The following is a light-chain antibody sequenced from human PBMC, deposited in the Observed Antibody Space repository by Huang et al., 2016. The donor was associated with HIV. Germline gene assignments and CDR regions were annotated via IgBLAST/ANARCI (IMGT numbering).Light chain of an antibody. V-gene: IGKV1-8*01. Sequence: AIRMTQSPSSLSASTGDRVNITCRASQDINNFLAWDQQKPGKAPNLLIYAASILEKGVPARVSGSGSGTEFNLSISCLQSEDFATYYCQQYYSYRTCGQGTQVEIK. J-gene: IGKJ1*01. CDR2: AAS. CDR3: QQYYSYRT. CDR1: QDINNF.